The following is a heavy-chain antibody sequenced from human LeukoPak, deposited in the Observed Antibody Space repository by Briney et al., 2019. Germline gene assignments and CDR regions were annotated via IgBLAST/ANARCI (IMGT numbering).Heavy chain of an antibody. D-gene: IGHD3-9*01. V-gene: IGHV1-18*04. CDR1: GYTFTSYG. CDR2: ISAYNGNT. Sequence: ASVKVSCKASGYTFTSYGISWVRQAPGQGLEWMGWISAYNGNTNYAQKLQGRVTMTTDTSTSTAYMELRSLRSDDTAVYYCARHFDWLPKALNFDYWGQGTLVTVSS. CDR3: ARHFDWLPKALNFDY. J-gene: IGHJ4*02.